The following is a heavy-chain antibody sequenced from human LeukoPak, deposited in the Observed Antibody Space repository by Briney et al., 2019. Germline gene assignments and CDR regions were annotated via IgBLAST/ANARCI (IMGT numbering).Heavy chain of an antibody. CDR2: ISYDGSNK. V-gene: IGHV3-30*03. J-gene: IGHJ4*02. CDR1: GFTFSSYG. CDR3: ACITMVRGVTNSEG. D-gene: IGHD3-10*01. Sequence: PGRSLRLSCAASGFTFSSYGMHWVRQAPGKGLEWVAVISYDGSNKYYADSVKGRFTISRDNSKNTLYLQMNSLRAEDTAAYYCACITMVRGVTNSEGWGQGTLVTVSS.